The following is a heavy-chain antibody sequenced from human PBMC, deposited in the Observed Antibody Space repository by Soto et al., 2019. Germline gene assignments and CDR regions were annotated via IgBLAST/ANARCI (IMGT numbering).Heavy chain of an antibody. CDR2: ISAYNTNT. J-gene: IGHJ4*02. V-gene: IGHV1-18*01. D-gene: IGHD4-17*01. CDR3: ARATPPTDY. Sequence: QVQLVQSGAEVKKPGASVTVACKTSGYTFTSSHISWVRQAPGQGLEWMGWISAYNTNTNYAQKFQGRVTMTTDTLTSTAYMELRSLRSDDTAVYYCARATPPTDYWGQGTLVTVSS. CDR1: GYTFTSSH.